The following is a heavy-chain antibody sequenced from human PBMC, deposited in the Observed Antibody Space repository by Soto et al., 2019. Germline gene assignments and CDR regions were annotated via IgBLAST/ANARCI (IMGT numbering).Heavy chain of an antibody. CDR3: ALGYCSGGSCYRALAFDI. J-gene: IGHJ3*02. V-gene: IGHV1-18*01. Sequence: QVQLVQSGAEVKKPGASVKVSCKASGYTFTSYGISWVRQAPGQGLEWMGWISAYNGNTNYAQKLQGRVTMTTDTATSTAYMELSSLRSDDTAVYYCALGYCSGGSCYRALAFDIWGQGTMVTVSS. D-gene: IGHD2-15*01. CDR2: ISAYNGNT. CDR1: GYTFTSYG.